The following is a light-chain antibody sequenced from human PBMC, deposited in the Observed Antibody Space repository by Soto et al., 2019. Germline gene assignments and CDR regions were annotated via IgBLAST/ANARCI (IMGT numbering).Light chain of an antibody. V-gene: IGKV1-39*01. CDR2: GAS. Sequence: DIQMTQSSSSLSASVGDRVTLTCRASQSISSFLNWYQQKPGKSPKVLIYGASSLQTGVPSRFSGSGSGTDFTLTISSLQPEDSATYYCQQSHSAWTFGQGTKVE. CDR3: QQSHSAWT. CDR1: QSISSF. J-gene: IGKJ1*01.